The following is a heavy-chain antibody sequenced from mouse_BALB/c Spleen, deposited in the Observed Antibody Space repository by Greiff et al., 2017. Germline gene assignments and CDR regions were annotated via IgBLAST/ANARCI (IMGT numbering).Heavy chain of an antibody. D-gene: IGHD2-4*01. CDR2: ISSGGST. CDR1: GFTFSSYA. J-gene: IGHJ3*01. CDR3: ARGAPYDYDAGRFAY. Sequence: DVQLVESGGGLVKPGGSLKLSCAASGFTFSSYAMSWVRQTPEKRLEWVASISSGGSTYYPDSVKGRFTISRDNARNILYLQMSSLRSEDTAMYYCARGAPYDYDAGRFAYWGQGTLVTVSA. V-gene: IGHV5-6-5*01.